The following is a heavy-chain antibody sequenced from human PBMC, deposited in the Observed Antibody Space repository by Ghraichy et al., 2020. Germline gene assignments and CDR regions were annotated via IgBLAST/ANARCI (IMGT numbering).Heavy chain of an antibody. V-gene: IGHV4-61*02. CDR3: AREKSGVAVAGFDY. J-gene: IGHJ4*02. CDR2: IYTSGST. CDR1: GGSISSGSYY. D-gene: IGHD6-19*01. Sequence: SETLSLTCTVSGGSISSGSYYWSWIRQPAGKGLEWIGRIYTSGSTNYNPSLKSRVTISVDTSKNQFSLKLSSVTAADTAVYYCAREKSGVAVAGFDYWGQGTLVTVSS.